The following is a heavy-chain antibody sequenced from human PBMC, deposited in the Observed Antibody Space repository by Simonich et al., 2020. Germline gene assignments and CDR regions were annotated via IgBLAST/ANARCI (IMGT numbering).Heavy chain of an antibody. D-gene: IGHD3-22*01. CDR1: VFTFSSYA. J-gene: IGHJ3*02. Sequence: GGGLVQPGGSLRLSCASSVFTFSSYAISWVRQAPVKGLEWVSALSGNGGSTYYADSVKGRLPISRDNSKNTLYLQMNSLRAEDTAVYYCAKDLGERITMIVVVIDAFDIWGQGTMVTVSS. CDR3: AKDLGERITMIVVVIDAFDI. CDR2: LSGNGGST. V-gene: IGHV3-23*01.